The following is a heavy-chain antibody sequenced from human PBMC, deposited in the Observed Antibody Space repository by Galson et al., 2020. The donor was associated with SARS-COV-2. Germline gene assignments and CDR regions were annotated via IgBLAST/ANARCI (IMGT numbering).Heavy chain of an antibody. V-gene: IGHV3-21*01. D-gene: IGHD6-13*01. CDR3: ARDGVGSSNWKNWFDP. CDR1: GFTFSTYS. J-gene: IGHJ5*02. CDR2: ISSDSSYI. Sequence: GGSLRLSCAASGFTFSTYSMNWVRQAPGKGLEWVSFISSDSSYIYYADSVKGRFTISRDNAKNSLYLQMNSLRAEDTAVYYCARDGVGSSNWKNWFDPWGQGTLVTVSS.